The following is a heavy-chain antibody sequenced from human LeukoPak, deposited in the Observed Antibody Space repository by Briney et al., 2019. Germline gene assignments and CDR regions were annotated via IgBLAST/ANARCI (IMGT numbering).Heavy chain of an antibody. J-gene: IGHJ6*03. CDR3: ARVTPPYSSGWYANLGYYYYYYMDV. Sequence: PSETPSLTCTVSGGSISSYYWSWIRQPPGKGLEWIGYIYYSGSTNYNPSLKSRVTISVDTSKNQFSLKLSSVTAADTAVYYCARVTPPYSSGWYANLGYYYYYYMDVWGKGTTVTVSS. CDR1: GGSISSYY. V-gene: IGHV4-59*01. CDR2: IYYSGST. D-gene: IGHD6-19*01.